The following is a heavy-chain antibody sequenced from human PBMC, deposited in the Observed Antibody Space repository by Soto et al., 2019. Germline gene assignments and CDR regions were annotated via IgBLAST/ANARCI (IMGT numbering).Heavy chain of an antibody. J-gene: IGHJ5*02. Sequence: SETLSLTCAVYGGSFSGYYWSWIRQPTGKGLEWIGEINHSGSTNYNPSLKSRVTISVDTSKNQFSLKLSSVTAADTAVYYCARVWIVVVPAASGFDPWGQGTLVTVSS. CDR2: INHSGST. CDR3: ARVWIVVVPAASGFDP. V-gene: IGHV4-34*01. D-gene: IGHD2-2*01. CDR1: GGSFSGYY.